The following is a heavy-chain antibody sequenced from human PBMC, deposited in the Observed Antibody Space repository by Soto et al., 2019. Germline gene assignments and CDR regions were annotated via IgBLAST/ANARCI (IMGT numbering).Heavy chain of an antibody. D-gene: IGHD4-17*01. Sequence: GGSLRLSCAASGFTFSSYSMNWVRQAPGKGLEWVSSISSSSSYIYYADSVKGRFTISRDNAKNSLYLQMNSLRAEDTAVYYCAGTTVVTPEWFDPWGQGTLVTVSS. CDR3: AGTTVVTPEWFDP. J-gene: IGHJ5*02. CDR1: GFTFSSYS. CDR2: ISSSSSYI. V-gene: IGHV3-21*01.